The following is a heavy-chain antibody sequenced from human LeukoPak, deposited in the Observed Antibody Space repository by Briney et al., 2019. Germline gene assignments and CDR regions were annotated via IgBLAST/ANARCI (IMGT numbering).Heavy chain of an antibody. D-gene: IGHD3-22*01. CDR1: GGSISSSNW. Sequence: SGTLSLTCAVSGGSISSSNWWSWVRQPPGKGLEWIGEIYHSGSTYYNPSLKSRVTISVDTSKNQFSLKLSSVTAADTAVYYCARVYFTMIVVVMGGTYFFDYWGQGTLVTVSS. CDR2: IYHSGST. V-gene: IGHV4-4*02. J-gene: IGHJ4*02. CDR3: ARVYFTMIVVVMGGTYFFDY.